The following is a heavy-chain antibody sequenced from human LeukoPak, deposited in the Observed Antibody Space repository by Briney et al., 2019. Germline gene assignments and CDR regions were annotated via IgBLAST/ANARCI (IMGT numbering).Heavy chain of an antibody. D-gene: IGHD1-7*01. Sequence: SETLSLTCTVSGGSISSFYWSWIRQPPGKGLEWIGYVYYTGSTNYNPSLKSRVTISVDTSKNQFSLKLSSVTAADTAVYHCARDNWNYGSSMDVWGQGTTVTVSS. CDR2: VYYTGST. V-gene: IGHV4-59*01. CDR3: ARDNWNYGSSMDV. CDR1: GGSISSFY. J-gene: IGHJ6*02.